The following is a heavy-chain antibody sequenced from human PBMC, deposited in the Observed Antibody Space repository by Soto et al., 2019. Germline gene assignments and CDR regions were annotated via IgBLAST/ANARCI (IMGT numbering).Heavy chain of an antibody. CDR1: GFTFSSYA. J-gene: IGHJ4*02. D-gene: IGHD3-22*01. Sequence: PGGSLRLSCAASGFTFSSYAMSWVRQAPGKGLEWVSAISGSGGSTYYADSVKGRFTISRDNSKNTLYLQMNSLRAEDTAVYYCAKATEEGNYYDSSGYYPWGQGTLVTVSS. CDR2: ISGSGGST. V-gene: IGHV3-23*01. CDR3: AKATEEGNYYDSSGYYP.